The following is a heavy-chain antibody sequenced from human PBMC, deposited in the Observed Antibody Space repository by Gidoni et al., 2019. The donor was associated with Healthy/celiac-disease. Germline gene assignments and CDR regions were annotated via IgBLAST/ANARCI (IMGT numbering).Heavy chain of an antibody. CDR3: ARDTLPYGDQRGGFDY. CDR1: GFPFRSYA. Sequence: QVQLVESGGGVVQPGRSLSLSCAASGFPFRSYAMHWVRQAPGKGLEWVAVISYDGSNKYYADSVKGRFTISRDNSKNTLYLQMNSLRAEDTAVYYCARDTLPYGDQRGGFDYWGQGTLVTVSS. CDR2: ISYDGSNK. D-gene: IGHD4-17*01. V-gene: IGHV3-30-3*01. J-gene: IGHJ4*02.